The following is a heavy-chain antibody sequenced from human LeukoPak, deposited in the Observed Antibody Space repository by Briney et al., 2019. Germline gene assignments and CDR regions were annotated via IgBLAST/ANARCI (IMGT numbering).Heavy chain of an antibody. V-gene: IGHV4-59*01. Sequence: SETLSLTCTVCGRSISSWYWRWMRPPPGKGLEGMGYIYYSGSTNFNPSLKGPVAISVDTCKNQFDLKLSSGAAGDTAVYYCGRGGYYYGSSGYWGAFYIWGQGTMVTVSS. CDR3: GRGGYYYGSSGYWGAFYI. D-gene: IGHD3-22*01. CDR2: IYYSGST. CDR1: GRSISSWY. J-gene: IGHJ3*02.